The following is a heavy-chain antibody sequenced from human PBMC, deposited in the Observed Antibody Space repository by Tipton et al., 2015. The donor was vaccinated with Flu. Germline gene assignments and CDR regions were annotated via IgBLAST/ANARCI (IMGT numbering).Heavy chain of an antibody. CDR2: IYPSGTT. CDR1: SGSIRSTNYF. D-gene: IGHD3-10*02. J-gene: IGHJ4*02. Sequence: TLFTCTVSSGSIRSTNYFCAWIRQPPGKRLELIGSIYPSGTTYYNPSLKSRVTISVDTSKSQFSLMLRSVTAADTAVYYCARLSYYDVDLKNFYFDYWGQGALVTVSS. CDR3: ARLSYYDVDLKNFYFDY. V-gene: IGHV4-39*01.